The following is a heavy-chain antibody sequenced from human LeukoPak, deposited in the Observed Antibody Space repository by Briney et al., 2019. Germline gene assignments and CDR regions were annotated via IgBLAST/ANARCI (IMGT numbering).Heavy chain of an antibody. V-gene: IGHV6-1*01. CDR2: TYYRSKWHN. CDR3: ARLYCSGSTCWVDY. J-gene: IGHJ4*02. Sequence: SQTLSLTCAISGDSFSSNSAAWNWVRQSPSRGLEWLGRTYYRSKWHNHYAVSVKSQITINPDTSKNQFSLQLNSVTPEDTAVYYCARLYCSGSTCWVDYWGQGTLVTVSS. CDR1: GDSFSSNSAA. D-gene: IGHD2-15*01.